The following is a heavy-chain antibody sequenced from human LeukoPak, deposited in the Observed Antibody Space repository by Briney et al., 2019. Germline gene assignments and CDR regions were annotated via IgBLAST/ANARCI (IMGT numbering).Heavy chain of an antibody. CDR3: AKKGGSYSFDY. J-gene: IGHJ4*02. Sequence: GGSLRLSCAASGFTFNSYAMSWVRQAPGKGLEWVSVISGSGGSTYYADSVKGRFTISRDNSKNTLYLQMNSLRAEDTAVYYCAKKGGSYSFDYWGQGTLVTVSS. V-gene: IGHV3-23*01. CDR1: GFTFNSYA. CDR2: ISGSGGST. D-gene: IGHD1-26*01.